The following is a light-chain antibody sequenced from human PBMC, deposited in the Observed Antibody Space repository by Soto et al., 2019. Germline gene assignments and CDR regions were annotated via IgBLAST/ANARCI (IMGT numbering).Light chain of an antibody. CDR3: QQYNNWPPWT. V-gene: IGKV3-20*01. Sequence: IVLTQSAGTLSLSPGERATLSCRASQSVTSNYLAWYQQKPGQAPRLLIYGASSRATGIPDRFSGSGSGTDFSPTISRLEPEDFAVYYCQQYNNWPPWTFGQGTKGDIK. CDR2: GAS. CDR1: QSVTSNY. J-gene: IGKJ1*01.